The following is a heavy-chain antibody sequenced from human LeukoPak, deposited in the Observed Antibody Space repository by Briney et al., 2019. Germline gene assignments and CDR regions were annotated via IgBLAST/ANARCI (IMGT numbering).Heavy chain of an antibody. V-gene: IGHV4-39*01. CDR1: GGSISSSSYY. CDR2: IYYSGNT. CDR3: ARLDYYYYYMDV. Sequence: SETLSLTCTVSGGSISSSSYYWGWIRQPPGKGLEWIGSIYYSGNTYYNPSLKSRVTISVDTSKNQFSLKLSSVTAADTAVYYCARLDYYYYYMDVWGRGTTVTISS. J-gene: IGHJ6*03.